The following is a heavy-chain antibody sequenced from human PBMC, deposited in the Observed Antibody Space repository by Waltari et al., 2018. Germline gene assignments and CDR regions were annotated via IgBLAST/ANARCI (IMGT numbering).Heavy chain of an antibody. J-gene: IGHJ6*02. D-gene: IGHD3-16*01. CDR2: RRSKIYGGTS. CDR1: GFTFGAHA. CDR3: SRVSASGDGMDV. V-gene: IGHV3-49*05. Sequence: EVQLVESGGGLVKPGGSLRLSCTTSGFTFGAHALSWFRQAPGKGLGWVGFRRSKIYGGTSDYAASVKGRFTVSRDDSKSIAYLQMDSLKTEDTAVYYCSRVSASGDGMDVWGQGTTVTVSS.